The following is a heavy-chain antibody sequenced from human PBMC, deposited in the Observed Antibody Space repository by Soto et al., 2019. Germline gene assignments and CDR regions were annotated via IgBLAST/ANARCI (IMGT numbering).Heavy chain of an antibody. D-gene: IGHD2-15*01. CDR1: GFTFSDSP. CDR3: TSHSPEDMIRN. V-gene: IGHV3-73*02. Sequence: EVQLVESGGGLVQPGGSLKLSCAASGFTFSDSPMHWVRQAAGKGLEWVGRIRSKTNNYATAYAASVKGRFTISRDDSINTAYLQLNSLRTENTAVYYCTSHSPEDMIRNWGKGTLVPVSS. CDR2: IRSKTNNYAT. J-gene: IGHJ4*02.